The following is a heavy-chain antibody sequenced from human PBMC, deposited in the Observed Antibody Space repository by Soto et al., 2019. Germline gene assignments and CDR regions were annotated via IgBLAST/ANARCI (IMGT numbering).Heavy chain of an antibody. V-gene: IGHV4-34*01. CDR1: GGSFSAHY. CDR2: INYSDTS. D-gene: IGHD3-10*01. J-gene: IGHJ4*02. CDR3: ASRYGSGKYYFYF. Sequence: SETLSLTCAVYGGSFSAHYCSWVRQSPGKGLEWIGEINYSDTSNSNPSLASRDDMSHDASKSQFTLKLTSVTAADTAVYYCASRYGSGKYYFYFWAQGTPVT.